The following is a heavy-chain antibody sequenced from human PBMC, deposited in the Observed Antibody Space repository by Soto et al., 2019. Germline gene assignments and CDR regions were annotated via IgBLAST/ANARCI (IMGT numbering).Heavy chain of an antibody. CDR2: IIPIFGTA. CDR1: GGTFSSYA. CDR3: ARLQRGDYYYGRDV. Sequence: SVKVSCKASGGTFSSYAISWVRQAPGQGLEWMGGIIPIFGTANYAQKFQGRVTISADKSASTAYMELSSLTSEDTAIYYCARLQRGDYYYGRDVWGQGTTVTVSS. V-gene: IGHV1-69*06. J-gene: IGHJ6*02.